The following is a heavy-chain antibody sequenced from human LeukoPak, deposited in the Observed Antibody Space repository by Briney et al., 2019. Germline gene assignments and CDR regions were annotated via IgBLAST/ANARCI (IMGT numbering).Heavy chain of an antibody. V-gene: IGHV4-39*07. Sequence: PSETLSLTCNASGGSISSSSYYWGWIRQPPGKGLEWIGSIYYSGKTYYSPSLESRITMSVDTSKNQFSLKLSSVTAADTAVYYCARGARRRFDPWGQGTLVTVSS. D-gene: IGHD6-6*01. CDR1: GGSISSSSYY. CDR2: IYYSGKT. CDR3: ARGARRRFDP. J-gene: IGHJ5*02.